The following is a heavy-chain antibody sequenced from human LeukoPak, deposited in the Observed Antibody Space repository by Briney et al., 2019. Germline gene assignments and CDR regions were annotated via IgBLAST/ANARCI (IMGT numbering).Heavy chain of an antibody. CDR1: GFTFSSYS. D-gene: IGHD5-12*01. CDR2: ISSSSSYI. Sequence: GGSLRLSCAASGFTFSSYSMNWVRQAPGKGLEWVSSISSSSSYIYYGDSVKGRFTISRDNAKNSLYLQMNSLGAEDTAVYYCARVIVATYYFDYWGQGTLVTVSS. CDR3: ARVIVATYYFDY. J-gene: IGHJ4*02. V-gene: IGHV3-21*01.